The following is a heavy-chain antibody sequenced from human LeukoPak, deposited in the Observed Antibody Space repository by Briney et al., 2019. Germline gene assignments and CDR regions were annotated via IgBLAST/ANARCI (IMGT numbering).Heavy chain of an antibody. Sequence: GGSLRLSCAASGFTFSSYWVHWVRQAPGKGLVWVSRINSDGRSTSYADPVKGRFTISRDNAKNTLYLQMNSLRAEDTAVYYCARVYCTNGVCYNPAYYYYGMDVWGQGTTVTVSS. CDR3: ARVYCTNGVCYNPAYYYYGMDV. D-gene: IGHD2-8*01. CDR1: GFTFSSYW. V-gene: IGHV3-74*01. J-gene: IGHJ6*02. CDR2: INSDGRST.